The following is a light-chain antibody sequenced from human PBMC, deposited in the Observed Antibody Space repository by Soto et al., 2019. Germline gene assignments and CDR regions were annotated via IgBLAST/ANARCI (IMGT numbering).Light chain of an antibody. CDR3: QHYDRTPPAYP. CDR2: WAS. CDR1: QSVLSSSNNKNY. V-gene: IGKV4-1*01. Sequence: DIVMTQSPDSLAVSLGERATSTCKSSQSVLSSSNNKNYLAWYQQKPGRPPKLLIYWASTRESGVPDRFSGRWSGKDFTLTISSLQAEDVSVYSCQHYDRTPPAYPCGQGPKLAIK. J-gene: IGKJ2*01.